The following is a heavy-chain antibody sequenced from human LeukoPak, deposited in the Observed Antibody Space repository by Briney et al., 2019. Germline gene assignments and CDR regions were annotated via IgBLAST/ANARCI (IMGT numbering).Heavy chain of an antibody. J-gene: IGHJ4*02. CDR1: GFSFSNYA. D-gene: IGHD3-16*02. Sequence: GGSLRLSCAASGFSFSNYAMHWVRQAPGKGLEWVSVISASGGTTFYADSVKGRFTISRDKSKNTLYLRMNSLRVEDTAIYYCTKDYGYHHGHSDNWGQGTLVRVSS. CDR3: TKDYGYHHGHSDN. CDR2: ISASGGTT. V-gene: IGHV3-23*01.